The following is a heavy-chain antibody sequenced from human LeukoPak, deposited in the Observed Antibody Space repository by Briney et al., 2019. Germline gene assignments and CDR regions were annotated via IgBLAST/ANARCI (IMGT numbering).Heavy chain of an antibody. V-gene: IGHV3-30*02. CDR1: GFTFSSYG. Sequence: GGSLRLSCAASGFTFSSYGMHWVRQAPGKGLEWVAFIRYDGSNKYYADSVKGRFTISRDNSKNTLYLQMNSLRAEDTAVYYCARVGDRSGNGYSHWGQGTLVTVSS. J-gene: IGHJ4*02. CDR3: ARVGDRSGNGYSH. D-gene: IGHD2-2*03. CDR2: IRYDGSNK.